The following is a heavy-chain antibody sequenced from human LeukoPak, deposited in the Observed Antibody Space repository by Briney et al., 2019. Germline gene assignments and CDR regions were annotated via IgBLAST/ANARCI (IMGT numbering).Heavy chain of an antibody. CDR3: ARDPGSLYGMDV. V-gene: IGHV1-69*13. Sequence: GASVKVSCKASGYTFSSYDITWVRQAPGQGLEWMGGIIPIFGTANCAQKFQGRVTITADESTSTAYMELSSLRSEDTAVYYCARDPGSLYGMDVWGQGTTVTVSS. D-gene: IGHD3-10*01. CDR2: IIPIFGTA. J-gene: IGHJ6*02. CDR1: GYTFSSYD.